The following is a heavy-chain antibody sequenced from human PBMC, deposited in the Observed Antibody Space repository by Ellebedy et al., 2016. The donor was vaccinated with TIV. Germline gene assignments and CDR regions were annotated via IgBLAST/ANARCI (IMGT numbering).Heavy chain of an antibody. Sequence: PGGSLRLSCAASGFNFRSYAMTWVRQAPGKGLEWVSAISGSGDKTYYADSVKGRFTISRDDARNSLFLQMDSLRAEDTAVYYCARSAELDSWGQGALVTVSS. CDR1: GFNFRSYA. J-gene: IGHJ4*02. CDR3: ARSAELDS. V-gene: IGHV3-21*01. D-gene: IGHD1-26*01. CDR2: ISGSGDKT.